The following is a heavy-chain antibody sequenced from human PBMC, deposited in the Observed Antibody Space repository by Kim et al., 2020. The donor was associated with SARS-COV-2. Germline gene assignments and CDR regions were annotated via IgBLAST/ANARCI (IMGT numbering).Heavy chain of an antibody. J-gene: IGHJ4*02. V-gene: IGHV3-21*01. Sequence: VKGRFTTSRDTAKNSRYLQMSGLRAEDTAVYYCARDRGVMVRGVMIRFDYWGQGTLVTVSS. D-gene: IGHD3-10*01. CDR3: ARDRGVMVRGVMIRFDY.